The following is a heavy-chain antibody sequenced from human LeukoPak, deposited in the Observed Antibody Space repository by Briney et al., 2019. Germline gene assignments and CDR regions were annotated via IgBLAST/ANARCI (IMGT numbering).Heavy chain of an antibody. V-gene: IGHV3-48*01. CDR1: GFTFSSYS. D-gene: IGHD3-9*01. CDR3: ARDSLRYFDWLADAFDI. CDR2: ISSSSSTI. Sequence: QSGGSLRLSCAASGFTFSSYSMNWVRQAPGKGLEWVSYISSSSSTIYYADSVKGRFTISRDNAKNSLYLQMNSLRAEDTAVYYCARDSLRYFDWLADAFDIWGQGTMVTVSS. J-gene: IGHJ3*02.